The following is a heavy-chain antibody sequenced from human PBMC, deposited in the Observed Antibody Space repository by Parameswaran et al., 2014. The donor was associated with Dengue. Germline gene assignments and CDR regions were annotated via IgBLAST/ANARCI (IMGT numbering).Heavy chain of an antibody. J-gene: IGHJ6*03. Sequence: WVRQAPGQGLEWVGVINPSGGSTIYAEKFPGRVTMTRDTSTSTVYMDLSSLRSEDTAVYYCARDRAAAAPHSIFYYYMDVWGKGTTVTVSS. CDR2: INPSGGST. V-gene: IGHV1-46*01. CDR3: ARDRAAAAPHSIFYYYMDV. D-gene: IGHD6-13*01.